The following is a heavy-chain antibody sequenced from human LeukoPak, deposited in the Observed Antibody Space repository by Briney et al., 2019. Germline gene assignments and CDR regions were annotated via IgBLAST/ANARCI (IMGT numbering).Heavy chain of an antibody. Sequence: SVKVSCKASGGTFSSYAISWVRQAPGQGLEWMGRIIPILGIANYAQKFQGRVTITADKSTSTAYMELSSLRSEDTAVYYCARDSSSGYYTYYYYYGMDVWGQGTTVTVSS. V-gene: IGHV1-69*04. J-gene: IGHJ6*02. D-gene: IGHD3-22*01. CDR2: IIPILGIA. CDR3: ARDSSSGYYTYYYYYGMDV. CDR1: GGTFSSYA.